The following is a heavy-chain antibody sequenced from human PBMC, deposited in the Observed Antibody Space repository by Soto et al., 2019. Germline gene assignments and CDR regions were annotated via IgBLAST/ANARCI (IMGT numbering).Heavy chain of an antibody. CDR2: ISYDGSNK. J-gene: IGHJ4*02. CDR3: ARDRSGYQGGYYFDY. V-gene: IGHV3-30-3*01. D-gene: IGHD5-12*01. Sequence: QVQLVESGGGVVQPGRSLRLSCAASGFTFSSYAMHWVRQAPGKGLEWVAVISYDGSNKYYADSVKGRFTISRDNSKNTLYLQMNSLIAEDTAVYYCARDRSGYQGGYYFDYWGEVTLVTVSS. CDR1: GFTFSSYA.